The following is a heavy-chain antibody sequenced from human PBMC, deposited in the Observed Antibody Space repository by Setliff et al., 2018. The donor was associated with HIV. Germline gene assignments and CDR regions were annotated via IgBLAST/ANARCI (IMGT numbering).Heavy chain of an antibody. Sequence: EASVKVSCKASGGTFSSYAISWVRQAPGQGLEWMGGIIPILGTTNYAQKFQGRVTITADKSTSTAYMELSSLRSEDTAVYYCARRAAGGSSPNDYMDVWGKGTTVTVSS. CDR1: GGTFSSYA. J-gene: IGHJ6*03. D-gene: IGHD6-6*01. CDR2: IIPILGTT. V-gene: IGHV1-69*06. CDR3: ARRAAGGSSPNDYMDV.